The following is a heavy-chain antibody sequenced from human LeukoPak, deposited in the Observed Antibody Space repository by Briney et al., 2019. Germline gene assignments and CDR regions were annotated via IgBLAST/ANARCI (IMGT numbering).Heavy chain of an antibody. CDR1: GFTFSSYW. CDR3: ARGPSGGNGFSY. D-gene: IGHD2-15*01. V-gene: IGHV3-7*04. J-gene: IGHJ4*02. CDR2: IKQDGSER. Sequence: GGSLRLSCADSGFTFSSYWMSWVRQAPGKGLEWVANIKQDGSERYYVDSVKGRFTISRDNAKNSLYLQMNSLRAEDTAVYYCARGPSGGNGFSYWGQGTLVTVSS.